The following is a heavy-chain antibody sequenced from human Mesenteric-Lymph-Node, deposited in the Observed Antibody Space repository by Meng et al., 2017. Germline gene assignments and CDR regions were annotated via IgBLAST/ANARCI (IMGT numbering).Heavy chain of an antibody. CDR3: AKDPSYTSSWYLDY. D-gene: IGHD6-13*01. V-gene: IGHV3-23*01. Sequence: ETLSLTCAASGFTVSSNYMSWVRQAPGKGLEWVSTIGGSGAATSYADSVRGRFTISRDNSKNTLFLQMNSLRVEDTAIYYCAKDPSYTSSWYLDYWGQGTLVTVSS. CDR1: GFTVSSNY. CDR2: IGGSGAAT. J-gene: IGHJ4*02.